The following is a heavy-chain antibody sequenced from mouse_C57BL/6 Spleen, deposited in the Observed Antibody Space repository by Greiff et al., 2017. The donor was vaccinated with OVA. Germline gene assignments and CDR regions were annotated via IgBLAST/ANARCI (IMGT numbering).Heavy chain of an antibody. Sequence: VKLQQPGAELVKPGASVKLSCKASGYTFTSYWMQWVKQRPGQGLEWIGEIDPSDSYTNYNQKFKGKANLTVDTSSSTAYMQLSSLTSEDSAVYYCARGPTGTYFDYWGQGTTLTVSS. CDR3: ARGPTGTYFDY. J-gene: IGHJ2*01. CDR1: GYTFTSYW. CDR2: IDPSDSYT. V-gene: IGHV1-50*01. D-gene: IGHD4-1*02.